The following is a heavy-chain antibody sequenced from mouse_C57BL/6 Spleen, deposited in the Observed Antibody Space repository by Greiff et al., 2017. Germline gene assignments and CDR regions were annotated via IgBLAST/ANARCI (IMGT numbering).Heavy chain of an antibody. CDR2: ISYDGSN. J-gene: IGHJ1*03. D-gene: IGHD2-3*01. Sequence: EVKLQQPGPGLVKPSPSLSLTCSASGYSITSCYYWKWIRKLAGNQVEWMGFISYDGSNSYNPSLKNRTSITRDTSKNQFFLKLNSVTTEDTATYYCARGDGYYGDFDVWGTGTTVTVSS. V-gene: IGHV3-6*01. CDR1: GYSITSCYY. CDR3: ARGDGYYGDFDV.